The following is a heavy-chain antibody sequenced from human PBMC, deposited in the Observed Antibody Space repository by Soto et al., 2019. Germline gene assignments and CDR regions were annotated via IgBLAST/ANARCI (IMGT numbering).Heavy chain of an antibody. CDR2: IYPGDSDT. CDR1: GYRCTRYL. V-gene: IGHV5-51*01. Sequence: PGDALKISGTGTGYRCTRYLVGWVRQMPGKGLEWMGIIYPGDSDTRYSPSFQGQFTISADKSISTAYLQWSSLKASDTAMYYCASGLDPVQVLVDIWGQGTMVTVS. J-gene: IGHJ3*02. D-gene: IGHD1-1*01. CDR3: ASGLDPVQVLVDI.